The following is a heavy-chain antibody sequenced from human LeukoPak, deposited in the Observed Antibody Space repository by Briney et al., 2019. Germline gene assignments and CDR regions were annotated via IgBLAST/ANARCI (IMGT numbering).Heavy chain of an antibody. V-gene: IGHV3-20*04. CDR2: INWNGGST. CDR3: ARAGVAARTSDFDY. Sequence: GGSLILSCAASGFTFDDYGMSWVRPAPGKGLEWVSGINWNGGSTGYADSVKGRFTISRDNAKNSLYLQMNSLRAEDTALYYCARAGVAARTSDFDYWGQGTLVTVSS. D-gene: IGHD6-6*01. J-gene: IGHJ4*02. CDR1: GFTFDDYG.